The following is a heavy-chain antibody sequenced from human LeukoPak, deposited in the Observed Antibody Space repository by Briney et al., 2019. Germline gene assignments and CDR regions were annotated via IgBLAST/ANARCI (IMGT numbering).Heavy chain of an antibody. CDR2: ISGSGSST. CDR1: GFTFSSYA. V-gene: IGHV3-23*01. Sequence: PGGSLRLSCAASGFTFSSYAMTWVRQAPGKGPEWVSGISGSGSSTYYADSVKGRFTISRDNSKNTLYLQMNSLRAEDTAVYYCAKESGRGYTGYNYWTDYWGQGTLVTVSS. J-gene: IGHJ4*02. D-gene: IGHD5-12*01. CDR3: AKESGRGYTGYNYWTDY.